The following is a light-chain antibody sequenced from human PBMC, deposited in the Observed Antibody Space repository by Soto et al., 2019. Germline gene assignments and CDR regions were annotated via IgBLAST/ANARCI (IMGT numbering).Light chain of an antibody. J-gene: IGLJ2*01. Sequence: HSVLNQPPSASGSPRQAVTISCTGTSSDVGGYNYVSWYQQHPGKAPKLMIYEVSKRPSGVPDRFSGSKSGNTASLTVSGLQAEDEADYYCSSYAGSNKVVFGGGTKVTVL. CDR2: EVS. V-gene: IGLV2-8*01. CDR3: SSYAGSNKVV. CDR1: SSDVGGYNY.